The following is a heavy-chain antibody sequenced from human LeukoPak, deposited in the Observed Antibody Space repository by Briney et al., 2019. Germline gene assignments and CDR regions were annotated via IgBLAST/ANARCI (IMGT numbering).Heavy chain of an antibody. Sequence: GESLKISCQASGYSFPSFWIGWVRQMPGEGLEWMGLIHPGSSDTIYNPSFQGQVTISADRSISTAYLQWGSLEASDTAMYYCAREVGGRYLHHYFDYWAQGTLVTVSS. D-gene: IGHD3-16*01. CDR1: GYSFPSFW. CDR3: AREVGGRYLHHYFDY. CDR2: IHPGSSDT. J-gene: IGHJ4*02. V-gene: IGHV5-51*01.